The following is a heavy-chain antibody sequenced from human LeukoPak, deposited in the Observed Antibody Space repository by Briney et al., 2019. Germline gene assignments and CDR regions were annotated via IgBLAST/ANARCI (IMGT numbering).Heavy chain of an antibody. CDR1: GGTFSSYG. CDR3: ARNIGYCSSTSCYSAVDDAFDI. CDR2: IIPIFGTT. J-gene: IGHJ3*02. D-gene: IGHD2-2*01. Sequence: ASVKVSCKASGGTFSSYGISWVRQAPGQGLEWMGGIIPIFGTTNYAQKFQGRVTITTDESTSTAYMELSSLRSEDTAAYYCARNIGYCSSTSCYSAVDDAFDIWGQGTMVTVSS. V-gene: IGHV1-69*05.